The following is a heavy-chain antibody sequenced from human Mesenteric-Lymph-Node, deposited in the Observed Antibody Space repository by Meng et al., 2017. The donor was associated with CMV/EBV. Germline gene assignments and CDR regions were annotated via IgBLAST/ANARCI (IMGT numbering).Heavy chain of an antibody. CDR2: SWSSGSR. V-gene: IGHV3-66*03. CDR3: AGDGPVSAGFEY. D-gene: IGHD6-13*01. J-gene: IGHJ4*02. Sequence: CSVSVCFVISNYWSCIVRHLGEGREWVLISWSSGSRHYAGSVRGRVTISRDSAENKLYLQMNNLRAEDTAVDFCAGDGPVSAGFEYWGQGTLVTVSS. CDR1: VCFVISNY.